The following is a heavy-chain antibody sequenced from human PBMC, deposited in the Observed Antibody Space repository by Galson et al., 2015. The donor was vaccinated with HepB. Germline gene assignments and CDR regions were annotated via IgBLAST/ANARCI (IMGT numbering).Heavy chain of an antibody. CDR1: GGTFSSSS. J-gene: IGHJ6*02. CDR3: ARGEQWCCSPLSCHYYGMDV. D-gene: IGHD2-8*01. CDR2: IIPILDTT. Sequence: SVKVSCKASGGTFSSSSISWVRQAPGQGLEWMGGIIPILDTTNYAQKFQGRITITADEYTTTAYMELSSLRSEDTAVYYCARGEQWCCSPLSCHYYGMDVWGLGTTVTVSS. V-gene: IGHV1-69*13.